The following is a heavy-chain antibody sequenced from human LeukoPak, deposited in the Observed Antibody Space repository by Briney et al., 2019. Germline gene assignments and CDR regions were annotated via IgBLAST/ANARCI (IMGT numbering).Heavy chain of an antibody. Sequence: GASVKVSRKASGYTFTDYTIHWVRQAPGQRLEWMGWINAGNGDTKYSQNFQGRVAITRVTSASTAHMELSSLRSEDTAVYFCARDVGYSYGYFGHWGQGTLVTVSS. CDR3: ARDVGYSYGYFGH. J-gene: IGHJ4*02. V-gene: IGHV1-3*01. D-gene: IGHD5-18*01. CDR2: INAGNGDT. CDR1: GYTFTDYT.